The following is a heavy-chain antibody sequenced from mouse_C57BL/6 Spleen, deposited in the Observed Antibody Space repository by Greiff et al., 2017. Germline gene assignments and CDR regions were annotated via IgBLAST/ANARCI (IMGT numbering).Heavy chain of an antibody. CDR1: GFTFSSYA. Sequence: EVNLVESGGGLVKPGGSLKLSCAASGFTFSSYAMSWVRQTPEKRLEWVATISDGGSYTYYPDNVKGRFTISRDNAKNNLYLQMSHLKSEDTAMYYCARDWVYAMDYWGQGTSVTVSS. CDR3: ARDWVYAMDY. V-gene: IGHV5-4*01. J-gene: IGHJ4*01. D-gene: IGHD4-1*01. CDR2: ISDGGSYT.